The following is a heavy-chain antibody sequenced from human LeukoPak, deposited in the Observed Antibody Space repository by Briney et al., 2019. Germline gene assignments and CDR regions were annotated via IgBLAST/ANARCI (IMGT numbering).Heavy chain of an antibody. D-gene: IGHD3-3*01. CDR1: GGSISSYY. CDR3: ARALDFWSGYYYDAFDI. CDR2: IYYSGST. J-gene: IGHJ3*02. V-gene: IGHV4-59*01. Sequence: PSETLSLTCTVSGGSISSYYWSWIRQPPGKGLEWIGYIYYSGSTNYNPSLKSRVTISVDTSKNQFSLKLSSVTAADTAVYYCARALDFWSGYYYDAFDIWGQGTMVTVSS.